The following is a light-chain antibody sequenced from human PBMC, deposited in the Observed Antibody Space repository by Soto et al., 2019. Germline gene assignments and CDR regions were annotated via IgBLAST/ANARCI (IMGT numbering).Light chain of an antibody. J-gene: IGKJ5*01. CDR3: QQSYSNPRT. Sequence: DIQMTQSPSSLSTFVGDRVTITCRASQSVSSSLNWYQQKPGKAPKLLIYDASGLQYGVPSRFSGSGSGTDFTLTIDSLQPEDSATYYCQQSYSNPRTFGQGIRLEIK. V-gene: IGKV1-39*01. CDR1: QSVSSS. CDR2: DAS.